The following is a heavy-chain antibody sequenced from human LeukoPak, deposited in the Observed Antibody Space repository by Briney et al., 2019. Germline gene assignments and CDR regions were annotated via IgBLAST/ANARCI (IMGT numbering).Heavy chain of an antibody. CDR2: ISSSSSYI. CDR1: GFTFSSYS. J-gene: IGHJ3*02. Sequence: GGSLRLSRAASGFTFSSYSMNWVRQAPGKGLEWVSSISSSSSYIYYADSVKGRFTISRDNAKNSLYLQMNSLRAEDTAVYYCARDLRALDAFDIWGQGTMVTVSS. CDR3: ARDLRALDAFDI. V-gene: IGHV3-21*01.